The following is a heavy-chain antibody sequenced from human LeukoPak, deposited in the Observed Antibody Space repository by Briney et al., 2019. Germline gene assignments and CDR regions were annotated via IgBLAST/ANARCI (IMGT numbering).Heavy chain of an antibody. Sequence: PGGPVRLSCGASGFIFSTYDMHWVRQAPGKGLEWVAFIRSDGNYNYYADSVKGRFTISRDNSKNTLYLQINSLRPEDTALYYCTKPSGSGVDYWGQGTRVIVSS. CDR3: TKPSGSGVDY. CDR1: GFIFSTYD. D-gene: IGHD1-26*01. J-gene: IGHJ4*02. V-gene: IGHV3-30*02. CDR2: IRSDGNYN.